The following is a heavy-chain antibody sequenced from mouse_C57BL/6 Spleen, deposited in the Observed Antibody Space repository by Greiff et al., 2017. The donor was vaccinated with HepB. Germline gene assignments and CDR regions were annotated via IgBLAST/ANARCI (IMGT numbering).Heavy chain of an antibody. CDR3: ASGEVITNYAMDY. J-gene: IGHJ4*01. V-gene: IGHV3-6*01. CDR1: GYSITSGYY. D-gene: IGHD2-4*01. Sequence: DVHLVESGPGLVKPSQSLSLTCSVTGYSITSGYYWNWIRQFPGNKLEWMGYISYDGSNNYNPSLKNRISLTRDTSKNQFFLKLNSVTTEDTATYYCASGEVITNYAMDYWGQGTSVTVSS. CDR2: ISYDGSN.